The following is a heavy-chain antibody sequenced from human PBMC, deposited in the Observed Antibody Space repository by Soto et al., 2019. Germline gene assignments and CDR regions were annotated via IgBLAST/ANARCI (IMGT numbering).Heavy chain of an antibody. J-gene: IGHJ6*02. V-gene: IGHV1-69*01. Sequence: QVQLVQSGAEVKKPGSSVKVSCKASGDTFSRYAISWVRQAPGQGLEWMGGIIPTFGPSNYAQKFQGRVKIIADDSTSTVYMAVSSLTSEDTAMYYCARVAYGDYGVDVWGQGTTVTVSS. D-gene: IGHD4-17*01. CDR2: IIPTFGPS. CDR1: GDTFSRYA. CDR3: ARVAYGDYGVDV.